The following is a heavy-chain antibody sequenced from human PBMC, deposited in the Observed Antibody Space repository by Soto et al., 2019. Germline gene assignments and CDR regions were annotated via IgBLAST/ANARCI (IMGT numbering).Heavy chain of an antibody. V-gene: IGHV1-69*12. Sequence: QVQLVQSGAEVKKPGSSVKVSCKASGGTFSSYAISWVRQAPGQGLEWMGGIIPIFGTANYAQKFQGRVTITADESTSTAYMERSSLRSEDTAVYYCARGANDDYGDYFDYWGQGTLVTVSS. J-gene: IGHJ4*02. CDR3: ARGANDDYGDYFDY. CDR2: IIPIFGTA. D-gene: IGHD4-17*01. CDR1: GGTFSSYA.